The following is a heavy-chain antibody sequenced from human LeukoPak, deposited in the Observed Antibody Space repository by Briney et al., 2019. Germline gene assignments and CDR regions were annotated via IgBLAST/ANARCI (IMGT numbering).Heavy chain of an antibody. J-gene: IGHJ4*02. CDR1: GFPFSSYW. CDR2: ITTDGSNT. Sequence: GGSLRLSCAASGFPFSSYWMHWVRQAPGKGLVWVSRITTDGSNTTDAASVKGRFTIARDNAKNTVYLQMNSLRVDDTAVYYCAREGAYGSGTYGAGDYWGQGILVTVSS. CDR3: AREGAYGSGTYGAGDY. D-gene: IGHD3-10*01. V-gene: IGHV3-74*01.